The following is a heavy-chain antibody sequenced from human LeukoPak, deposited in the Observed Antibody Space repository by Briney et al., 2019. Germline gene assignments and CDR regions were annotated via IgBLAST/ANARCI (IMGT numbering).Heavy chain of an antibody. D-gene: IGHD3-22*01. CDR2: ISSSSSTI. Sequence: GGSLRLSCAASGFTFSTYSMNWVRQAPGKGLEWVSYISSSSSTIYYADSVKGRFTISRDNAKNSLYLQMNSLRAEDTAVYYCARDYYDSSGYNYFDYWGQGTLVTVSS. V-gene: IGHV3-48*01. CDR1: GFTFSTYS. J-gene: IGHJ4*02. CDR3: ARDYYDSSGYNYFDY.